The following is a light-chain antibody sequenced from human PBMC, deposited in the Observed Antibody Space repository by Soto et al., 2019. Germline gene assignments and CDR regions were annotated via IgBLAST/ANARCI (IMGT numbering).Light chain of an antibody. Sequence: EIVLTQSPGTLSLSPGERATLSCRASQTLISWYLAWYQQKPGQAPRLLIFDASTRATGIPARFSGSGSGTEFTLTISSLQSEDFAVYYCQQYNNWPRTFGQGTKVDIK. CDR1: QTLISWY. V-gene: IGKV3-15*01. CDR2: DAS. CDR3: QQYNNWPRT. J-gene: IGKJ1*01.